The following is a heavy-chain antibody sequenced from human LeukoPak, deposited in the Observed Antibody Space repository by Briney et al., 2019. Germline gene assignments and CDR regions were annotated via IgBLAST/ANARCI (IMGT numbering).Heavy chain of an antibody. Sequence: ASVKVSCKASGYTFTSYYMHWVRQTPGQRLEWMGWINANSGVTEYAQKFQGRVTMTRDTSISTAYMELSGLRSDDTALFYCATRLAVAGFDYWGPGTLVTVFS. CDR2: INANSGVT. J-gene: IGHJ4*02. CDR1: GYTFTSYY. CDR3: ATRLAVAGFDY. D-gene: IGHD6-19*01. V-gene: IGHV1-2*02.